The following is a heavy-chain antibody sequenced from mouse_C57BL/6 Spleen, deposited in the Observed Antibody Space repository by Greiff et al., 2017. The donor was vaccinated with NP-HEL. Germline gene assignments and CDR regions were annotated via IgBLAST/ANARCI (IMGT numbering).Heavy chain of an antibody. V-gene: IGHV5-9*01. CDR2: ISGGGGNT. CDR1: GFTFSSYT. CDR3: ARHPSPGYFDV. Sequence: EVMLVESGGGLVKPGGSLKLSCAASGFTFSSYTMSWVRQTPEKRLEWVATISGGGGNTDYPASVKGRFTITRDNAKTTLYRQMSSRRSDDTAVYYCARHPSPGYFDVWGTGTTVTVSS. J-gene: IGHJ1*03.